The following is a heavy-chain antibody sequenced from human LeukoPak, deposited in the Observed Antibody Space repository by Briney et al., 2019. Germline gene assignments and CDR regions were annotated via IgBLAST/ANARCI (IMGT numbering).Heavy chain of an antibody. J-gene: IGHJ4*02. D-gene: IGHD4-23*01. CDR1: GDSVSTSH. CDR2: IHHSGNT. CDR3: ASSRFTVGPVDY. Sequence: PSETLSLTCSVSGDSVSTSHWSWIRQPPGKGLEWVGYIHHSGNTNYNPSLKSRVTISVDTSKNQFSLKLISVTAADTAVYYCASSRFTVGPVDYWGQGTLVTVSS. V-gene: IGHV4-59*02.